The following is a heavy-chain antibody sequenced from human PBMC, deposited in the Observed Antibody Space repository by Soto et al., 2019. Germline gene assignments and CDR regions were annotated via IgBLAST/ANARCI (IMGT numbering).Heavy chain of an antibody. CDR2: IILPFGTP. J-gene: IGHJ4*02. Sequence: QVRLVQSGAEVKKPGSSVKVSCKASGGTFSNHAINWVRQAPGQGPEWMGVIILPFGTPNYAQRFQGRVTITADASMTTAYMELNGLRSEDTAVYYCARGPDYAGYIDDWGQGSLVTVSS. CDR3: ARGPDYAGYIDD. CDR1: GGTFSNHA. D-gene: IGHD4-17*01. V-gene: IGHV1-69*13.